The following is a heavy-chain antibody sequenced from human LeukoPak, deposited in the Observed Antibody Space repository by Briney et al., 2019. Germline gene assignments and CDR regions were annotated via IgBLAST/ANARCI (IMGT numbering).Heavy chain of an antibody. J-gene: IGHJ4*02. CDR2: ISDSGGST. D-gene: IGHD1-26*01. CDR1: KFTFSNYA. CDR3: AKGDGGSYGGHFGY. Sequence: GGSLRLSCAASKFTFSNYAMSWVRQAPGKELEWVSTISDSGGSTYYADSVKGRFTISRDNSKNTLYVQMNSPRAEDTAVYYCAKGDGGSYGGHFGYWGQGTLVTVSS. V-gene: IGHV3-23*01.